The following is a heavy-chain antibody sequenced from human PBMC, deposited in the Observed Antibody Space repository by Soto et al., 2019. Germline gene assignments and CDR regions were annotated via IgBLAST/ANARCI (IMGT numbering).Heavy chain of an antibody. CDR1: GGSISSGGYY. CDR3: ARDGYCTTGVCSTGLGYYYGMDV. V-gene: IGHV4-31*02. Sequence: SETLSLTWTVSGGSISSGGYYWSWIRQHPGKGLEWIGYIYYSGSTYYNPSLKSRVTISVDTSKNQFSLKLSSVTAADTAVYYCARDGYCTTGVCSTGLGYYYGMDVWGQGTTVTVS. D-gene: IGHD2-8*01. CDR2: IYYSGST. J-gene: IGHJ6*02.